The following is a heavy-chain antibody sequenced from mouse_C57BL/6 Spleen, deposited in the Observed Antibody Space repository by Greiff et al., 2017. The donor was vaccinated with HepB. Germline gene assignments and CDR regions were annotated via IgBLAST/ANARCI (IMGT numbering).Heavy chain of an antibody. D-gene: IGHD1-1*01. J-gene: IGHJ4*01. Sequence: EVQLQQSVAELVRPGASVKLSCKASGYNFKNSYMHWVKQRPEQGLEWIGRIDPANGNTNYAPKFQGKATITADTSSNTAYLQLSSLTSEDAAVYYGARGETVGRDYWGQGTTVTVSS. CDR3: ARGETVGRDY. V-gene: IGHV14-3*01. CDR1: GYNFKNSY. CDR2: IDPANGNT.